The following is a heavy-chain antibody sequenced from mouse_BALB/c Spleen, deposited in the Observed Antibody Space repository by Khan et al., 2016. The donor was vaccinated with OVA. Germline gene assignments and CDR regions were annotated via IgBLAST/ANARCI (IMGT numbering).Heavy chain of an antibody. V-gene: IGHV2-3*01. CDR3: ARFIYSGYDRYAMDY. CDR1: VFTLSNYG. J-gene: IGHJ4*01. Sequence: QVQLQQSGPGLVAPSQSLSITCSVSVFTLSNYGVSWIRQPPGKGLEWLGIIWGDGSTNFHSALRSRLSISKDNSKSQVFLKLNSLQTDDTATYSCARFIYSGYDRYAMDYWGQGTSVTVSS. CDR2: IWGDGST. D-gene: IGHD2-2*01.